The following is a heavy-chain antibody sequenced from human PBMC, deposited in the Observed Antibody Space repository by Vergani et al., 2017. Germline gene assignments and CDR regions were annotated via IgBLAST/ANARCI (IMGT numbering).Heavy chain of an antibody. V-gene: IGHV5-51*01. CDR3: ARHSAYSDTRGYQCIHH. D-gene: IGHD3-22*01. J-gene: IGHJ1*01. Sequence: EVQLVQSGAEVKKAGESLKISCKGSGYYFSTSWIGWVRQMPGKGLEWMGLIYPGDSDTRYNPSFPGQVTIPVEKSINTAYLQWSRLKAPDTAMYYCARHSAYSDTRGYQCIHHWGQGTLVIVSS. CDR1: GYYFSTSW. CDR2: IYPGDSDT.